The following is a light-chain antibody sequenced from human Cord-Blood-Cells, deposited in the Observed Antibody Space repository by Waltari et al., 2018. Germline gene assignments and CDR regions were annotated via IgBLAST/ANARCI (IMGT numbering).Light chain of an antibody. V-gene: IGKV1-5*01. CDR2: YAS. CDR1: QSISSW. Sequence: DIQMTQSPSTLSASVGDRVTITCRASQSISSWLAWYQQKPGKAPKLMIYYASSLESGVPSRLSGSGSGTEFTLTISSLQPDDFATYYCQQYNSYSGTFGQGTKVEIK. J-gene: IGKJ1*01. CDR3: QQYNSYSGT.